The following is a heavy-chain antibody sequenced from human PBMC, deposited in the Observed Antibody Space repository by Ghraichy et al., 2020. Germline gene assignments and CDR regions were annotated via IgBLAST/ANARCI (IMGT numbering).Heavy chain of an antibody. Sequence: SETLSLTCAVYGGSFSDYYWSWIRQPPGKGLEWIGEINHSGSTNYNPSLKSRITISVDTSKNQFSLRLSSVTAADTAVYYCARGGVYCSGGSCYSVIDYWGQGTPVTVSS. D-gene: IGHD2-15*01. J-gene: IGHJ4*02. CDR1: GGSFSDYY. CDR2: INHSGST. CDR3: ARGGVYCSGGSCYSVIDY. V-gene: IGHV4-34*01.